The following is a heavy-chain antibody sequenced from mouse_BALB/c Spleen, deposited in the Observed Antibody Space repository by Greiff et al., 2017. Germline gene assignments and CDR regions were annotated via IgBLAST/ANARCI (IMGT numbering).Heavy chain of an antibody. Sequence: QVQLQQSGAELMKPGASVKISCKATGYTFSSYWIEWVKQRPGHGLEWIGEILPGSGSTNYNEKFKGKATFTADTSSNTAYMQLSSLTSEDSAVYYCARYDGYDGSYYAMDYWGQGTSVTVSS. D-gene: IGHD2-2*01. CDR2: ILPGSGST. CDR1: GYTFSSYW. V-gene: IGHV1-9*01. J-gene: IGHJ4*01. CDR3: ARYDGYDGSYYAMDY.